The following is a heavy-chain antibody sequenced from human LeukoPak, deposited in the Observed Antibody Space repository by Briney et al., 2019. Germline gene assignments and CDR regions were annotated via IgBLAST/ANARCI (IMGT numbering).Heavy chain of an antibody. J-gene: IGHJ5*02. CDR1: GGSISSGGYC. CDR3: ARVTYYDFWSASGENSGFDP. D-gene: IGHD3-3*01. V-gene: IGHV4-31*03. Sequence: PSETLSLTCTVSGGSISSGGYCWSWIRQHPGKGLEWIGYIYYSGSTYYNPSLKSRVTISVDTSKNQFSLKLSSVTAADTAVYYCARVTYYDFWSASGENSGFDPWGQGTLVTVSS. CDR2: IYYSGST.